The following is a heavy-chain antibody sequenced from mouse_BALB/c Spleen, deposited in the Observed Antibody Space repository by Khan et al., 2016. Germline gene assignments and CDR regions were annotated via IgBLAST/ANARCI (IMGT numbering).Heavy chain of an antibody. CDR1: GYSITSDYA. Sequence: EVQLQESGPGLVKPSQSLSLTCTVTGYSITSDYAWNWIRQFPGNKLEWMGYITSSGSTTYNPSLKSRISISRDTSKNQFFLQLNSVTAADTATLYSARGYDGISYFVYWGQGTTLTVSA. D-gene: IGHD1-1*01. CDR2: ITSSGST. J-gene: IGHJ2*01. V-gene: IGHV3-2*02. CDR3: ARGYDGISYFVY.